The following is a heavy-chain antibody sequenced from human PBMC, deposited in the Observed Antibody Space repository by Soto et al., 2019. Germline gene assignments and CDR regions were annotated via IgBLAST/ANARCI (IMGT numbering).Heavy chain of an antibody. CDR2: MNPNSGNT. CDR1: GYTFTSYD. D-gene: IGHD2-8*02. V-gene: IGHV1-8*01. Sequence: AAVKVSCKASGYTFTSYDINWVRQATGQGLEWMGWMNPNSGNTGYAQKFQGRVTMTRNTSISTAYLQWDSLRASDAAIYYCARGFTGSAGRFDPWGQGTVVTVSS. CDR3: ARGFTGSAGRFDP. J-gene: IGHJ5*02.